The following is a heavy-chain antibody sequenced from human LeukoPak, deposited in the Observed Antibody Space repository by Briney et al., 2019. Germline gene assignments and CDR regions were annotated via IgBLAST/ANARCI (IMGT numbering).Heavy chain of an antibody. CDR1: GFTFSSYE. Sequence: PGGSLRLSXAASGFTFSSYEMNWVRQAPGKGLEWVSYISSSGSTIFYADSVKGRFTISRDNAKNSLYLQMNSLRAEDTAVYYCARGVEMATIDYWGQGTLVTVSS. CDR2: ISSSGSTI. D-gene: IGHD5-24*01. CDR3: ARGVEMATIDY. V-gene: IGHV3-48*03. J-gene: IGHJ4*02.